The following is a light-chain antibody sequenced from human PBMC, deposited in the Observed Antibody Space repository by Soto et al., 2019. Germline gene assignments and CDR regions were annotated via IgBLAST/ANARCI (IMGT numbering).Light chain of an antibody. Sequence: DIQMTQFLSSMSESIAGKVSMXXRASQSITNYLTWFQQKPGKAPSVXIFAADNLQDGVPSRFSGSGAGRDFSLTISSLQPEDFATYYCQQSYDMPWTFGQGTKVDIK. CDR1: QSITNY. CDR2: AAD. V-gene: IGKV1-39*01. J-gene: IGKJ1*01. CDR3: QQSYDMPWT.